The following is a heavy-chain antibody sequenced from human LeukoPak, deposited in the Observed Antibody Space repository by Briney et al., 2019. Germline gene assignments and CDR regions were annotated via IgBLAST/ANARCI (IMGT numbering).Heavy chain of an antibody. V-gene: IGHV3-30-3*01. Sequence: GGSLRLSCAASGFTFSSYAMSWVRQAPGKGLEWVAVISYDGSNKYYADSVKGRFTISRDNAKNSLYLQMNSLRAEDTAVYYCARVSSGWYEFDYWGQGTLVTVSS. J-gene: IGHJ4*02. D-gene: IGHD6-19*01. CDR2: ISYDGSNK. CDR3: ARVSSGWYEFDY. CDR1: GFTFSSYA.